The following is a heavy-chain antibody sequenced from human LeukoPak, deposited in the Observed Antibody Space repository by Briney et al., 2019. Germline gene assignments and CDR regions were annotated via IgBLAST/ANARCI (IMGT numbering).Heavy chain of an antibody. CDR3: ARDSRWLQLIAYYFDY. D-gene: IGHD5-24*01. CDR2: ISAYNGNT. V-gene: IGHV1-18*01. J-gene: IGHJ4*02. CDR1: GYTFTSYG. Sequence: GASVKVSCKASGYTFTSYGISWVRQAPGQRLEWMGWISAYNGNTNYAQKLQGRVTMTTDTSTSTAYMELRSLRSDDTAVYYCARDSRWLQLIAYYFDYWGQGTLVTVSS.